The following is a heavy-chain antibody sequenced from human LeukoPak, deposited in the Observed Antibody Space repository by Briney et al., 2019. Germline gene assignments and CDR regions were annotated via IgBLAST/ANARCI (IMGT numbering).Heavy chain of an antibody. V-gene: IGHV3-7*01. CDR2: INQDGSDK. J-gene: IGHJ6*03. Sequence: YWMSWVRQAPGKGLEWVANINQDGSDKYYVDSVKGRFTISRDNAKNSLYLQMNSLRAEDTAVYYCARDPAPYYMDVWGKGTTVTVSS. CDR3: ARDPAPYYMDV. CDR1: YW.